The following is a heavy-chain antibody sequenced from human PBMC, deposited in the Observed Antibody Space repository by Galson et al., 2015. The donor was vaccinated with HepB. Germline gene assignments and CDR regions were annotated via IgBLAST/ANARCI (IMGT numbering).Heavy chain of an antibody. J-gene: IGHJ4*02. V-gene: IGHV3-21*01. CDR1: GFTFSSYS. CDR2: ISSSSSYI. D-gene: IGHD2-2*01. Sequence: SLRLSCAASGFTFSSYSMNWVRQAPGKGLEWVSSISSSSSYIYYADSVKGRFTISRDNAKNSLYLQMNSLRAEDTAVYYCARGGVGYCSSTSCSKTFDYWGQGTLVTVSS. CDR3: ARGGVGYCSSTSCSKTFDY.